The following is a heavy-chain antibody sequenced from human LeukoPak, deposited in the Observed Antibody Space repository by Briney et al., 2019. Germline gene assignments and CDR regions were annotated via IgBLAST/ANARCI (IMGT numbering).Heavy chain of an antibody. CDR1: GYTLTELS. V-gene: IGHV1-24*01. D-gene: IGHD3-22*01. CDR3: ATLPYDSSGYDYYFDY. J-gene: IGHJ4*02. CDR2: FDPEDGET. Sequence: ASVKVSCKVSGYTLTELSMHWVRQAPGKGLEWMGGFDPEDGETIYAQKFQGRVTMTEDTSTDTAYMELSSLRSEDTAVYYCATLPYDSSGYDYYFDYWAREPWSPSPQ.